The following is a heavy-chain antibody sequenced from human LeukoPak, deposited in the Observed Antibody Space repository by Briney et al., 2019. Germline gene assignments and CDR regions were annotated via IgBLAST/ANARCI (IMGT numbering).Heavy chain of an antibody. CDR1: GFTFSSYA. J-gene: IGHJ4*02. CDR2: ISYDGSNK. V-gene: IGHV3-30-3*01. Sequence: PGGSLRLSCAASGFTFSSYAMHWVRQAPGKGLEWVAVISYDGSNKYYADSVKGRFTISRDNSKNTLYLQMNSLRAEDTALYYCAKVRNRYSSGADFDYWGQGTLVTVSS. D-gene: IGHD6-19*01. CDR3: AKVRNRYSSGADFDY.